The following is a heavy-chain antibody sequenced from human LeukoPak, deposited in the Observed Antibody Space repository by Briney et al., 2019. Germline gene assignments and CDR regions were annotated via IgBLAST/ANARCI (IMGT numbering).Heavy chain of an antibody. V-gene: IGHV5-51*01. Sequence: GESLKISFKRSGYSFTSYWIGWVRQMPGKGLEWMGIIYPGDSDTRYSPSFQGQVTISADKSISTAYLQWSSLKASDTAMYYCVRIGNFKSSRWEFDYWGQGTLVTVSS. J-gene: IGHJ4*02. CDR2: IYPGDSDT. CDR1: GYSFTSYW. D-gene: IGHD6-19*01. CDR3: VRIGNFKSSRWEFDY.